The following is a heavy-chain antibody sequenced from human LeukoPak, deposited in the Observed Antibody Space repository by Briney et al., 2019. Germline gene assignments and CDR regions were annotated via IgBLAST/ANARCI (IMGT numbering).Heavy chain of an antibody. D-gene: IGHD6-13*01. V-gene: IGHV4-4*02. CDR3: ARDGPYSSSWYPEDY. J-gene: IGHJ4*02. CDR1: GGSISSSNW. Sequence: SGTLSLTCAVSGGSISSSNWWSWVRQPPGKGLEWIGEIYHSGSTNYNPSLKSRVTISVDKSKNQFSLKLSSVTAADTAVYYCARDGPYSSSWYPEDYWGQGTLVTVSS. CDR2: IYHSGST.